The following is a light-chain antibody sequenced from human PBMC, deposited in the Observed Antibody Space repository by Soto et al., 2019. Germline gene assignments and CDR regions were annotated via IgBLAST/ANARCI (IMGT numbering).Light chain of an antibody. V-gene: IGLV2-14*03. CDR3: NSYTSAGTYV. Sequence: QSALTQPASVSGSPGQSITISCTGTGSDIGSYNYVSWYQHHPGKVPKFIIYDVTNRPSGVSDRFSGSKSGSTASLTISGLQAEDEADYYCNSYTSAGTYVFGTGTKVTVL. CDR2: DVT. CDR1: GSDIGSYNY. J-gene: IGLJ1*01.